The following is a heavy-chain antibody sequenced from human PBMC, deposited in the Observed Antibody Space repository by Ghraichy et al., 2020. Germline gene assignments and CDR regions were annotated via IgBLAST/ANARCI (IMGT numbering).Heavy chain of an antibody. Sequence: GGSLRLSCACSGFTFNNYAMTWVRQAPGKGLEWVSAIGYNGGSTYYADSVKGRFTISRVNSKNTLYLQMTSLSAEDTAVYYCAKSLTTPAYYFDSWGQGTLVTVSS. D-gene: IGHD1-1*01. J-gene: IGHJ4*02. CDR2: IGYNGGST. V-gene: IGHV3-23*01. CDR3: AKSLTTPAYYFDS. CDR1: GFTFNNYA.